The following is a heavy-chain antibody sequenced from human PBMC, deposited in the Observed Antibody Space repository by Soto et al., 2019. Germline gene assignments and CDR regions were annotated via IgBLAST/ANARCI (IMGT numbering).Heavy chain of an antibody. CDR3: VTGVARGPWLDP. CDR2: ITPLSGSV. V-gene: IGHV1-69*01. Sequence: QVQLVQSGAEVKKPGSSVKVSCKASGGTFSTYVVNWVRQAPGQGLEWMGAITPLSGSVNFAQTFLGRVTINADESTATAYMELTSLRSEDTAVYYCVTGVARGPWLDPWGQGTLVTVSS. J-gene: IGHJ5*02. CDR1: GGTFSTYV. D-gene: IGHD5-12*01.